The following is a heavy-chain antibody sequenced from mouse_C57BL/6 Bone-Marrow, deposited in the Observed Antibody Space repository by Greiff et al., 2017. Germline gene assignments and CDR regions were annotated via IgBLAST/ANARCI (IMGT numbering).Heavy chain of an antibody. CDR2: ISSGGSYT. Sequence: EVQLVESGGDLVKPGGSLKLSCAASGFTFSSSGMSWVRQTPDKRLEWVATISSGGSYTYYPDSVKGRFTISRDNAKNTLYLQMSSLKSEDTAMYYCARTPATDWGQGTTLTVSS. D-gene: IGHD1-2*01. CDR1: GFTFSSSG. J-gene: IGHJ2*01. CDR3: ARTPATD. V-gene: IGHV5-6*01.